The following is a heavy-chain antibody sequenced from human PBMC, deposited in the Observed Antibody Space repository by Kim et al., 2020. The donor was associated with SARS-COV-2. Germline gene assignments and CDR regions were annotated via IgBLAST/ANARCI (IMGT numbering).Heavy chain of an antibody. V-gene: IGHV4-34*01. Sequence: SETLSLTCAVYGGSFSGYYWSWIRQPPGKGLGWIGEINHSGSTNYNPSLKSRVTISVDTSKNQFSLKLSSVTAADTAVYYCARDRIQLWLPYYYYYYGMDVWGQGTTVTVSS. J-gene: IGHJ6*02. CDR3: ARDRIQLWLPYYYYYYGMDV. CDR2: INHSGST. D-gene: IGHD5-18*01. CDR1: GGSFSGYY.